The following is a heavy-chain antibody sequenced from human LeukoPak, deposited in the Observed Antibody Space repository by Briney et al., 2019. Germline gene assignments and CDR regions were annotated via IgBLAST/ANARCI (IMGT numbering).Heavy chain of an antibody. CDR2: ISSDGRIT. CDR3: ARVSGWYWFDN. CDR1: GFTFRSYA. D-gene: IGHD6-19*01. V-gene: IGHV3-64*01. Sequence: PGGSLRLSCAASGFTFRSYAMHWVRQAPGKGLEYVSAISSDGRITYYANSVKGRFTISRDNSKNTLYLQMGSLRAEDMAVSYCARVSGWYWFDNWGQGTLVTVSS. J-gene: IGHJ4*02.